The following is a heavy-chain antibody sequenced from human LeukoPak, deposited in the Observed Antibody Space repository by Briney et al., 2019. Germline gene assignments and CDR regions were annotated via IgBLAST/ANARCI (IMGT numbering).Heavy chain of an antibody. V-gene: IGHV3-74*03. CDR3: ARGGSPPEALGDTFDI. CDR2: INTDGSGT. Sequence: GVSLRLSCAASGFTFTSYWMHWVRQAPGKGLVRVSRINTDGSGTTYADSVKGRFTISRDNAKNTLSLQMNSLRAEDTAVYYCARGGSPPEALGDTFDIWGQGTMVTVSS. D-gene: IGHD1-26*01. J-gene: IGHJ3*02. CDR1: GFTFTSYW.